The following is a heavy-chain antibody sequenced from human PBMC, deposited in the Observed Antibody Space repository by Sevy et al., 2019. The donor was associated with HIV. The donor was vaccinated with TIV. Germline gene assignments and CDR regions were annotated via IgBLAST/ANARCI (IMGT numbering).Heavy chain of an antibody. CDR1: GGSISSYY. D-gene: IGHD3-10*01. J-gene: IGHJ6*02. CDR2: IYYSGST. CDR3: ARTRGGRVHADYYSYSMDF. V-gene: IGHV4-59*01. Sequence: SETLSLTCTVSGGSISSYYWSWIRQPPGKGLEWIGYIYYSGSTNYNPSLKSRVTISVDTSKNQFSLKLSSVTAADTAEYYCARTRGGRVHADYYSYSMDFWGQGTTVTVSS.